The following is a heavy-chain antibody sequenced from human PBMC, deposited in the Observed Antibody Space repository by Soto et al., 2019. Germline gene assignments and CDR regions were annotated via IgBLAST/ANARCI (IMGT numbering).Heavy chain of an antibody. J-gene: IGHJ6*02. CDR1: GFTFSSYG. D-gene: IGHD3-10*01. CDR3: ATYTPGCFGELFVRYYYYYGMDG. V-gene: IGHV3-30*03. Sequence: QVQLVESGGGVVQPGRSLRLSCAASGFTFSSYGMHWVRQAPGKGLEWVAVISYDGSNKYYADSVKGRFTISRDNYKNTLYLQMNSLRAEETAVYYCATYTPGCFGELFVRYYYYYGMDGWGQGTTVTVSS. CDR2: ISYDGSNK.